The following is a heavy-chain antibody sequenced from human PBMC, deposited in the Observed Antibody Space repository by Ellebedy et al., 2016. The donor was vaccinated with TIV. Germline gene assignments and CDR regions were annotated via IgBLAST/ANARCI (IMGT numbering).Heavy chain of an antibody. CDR3: ARRPSISGDYGDYYYYGMDV. V-gene: IGHV1-46*01. CDR2: INPNGGST. Sequence: AASVKVSCKASGYTFTSYYMHWVRQAPGQGLEWMGIINPNGGSTSYAQKFQGRVTMTRDTSTSTVYMEMNSLRSEDMAVYYCARRPSISGDYGDYYYYGMDVWGQGTTVTVSS. J-gene: IGHJ6*02. CDR1: GYTFTSYY. D-gene: IGHD4-17*01.